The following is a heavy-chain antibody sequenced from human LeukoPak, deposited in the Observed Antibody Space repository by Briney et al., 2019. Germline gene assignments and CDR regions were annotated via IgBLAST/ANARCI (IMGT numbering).Heavy chain of an antibody. CDR3: AREERVPAAPYYYYMDV. V-gene: IGHV1-69*05. CDR1: GGTFSSYA. J-gene: IGHJ6*03. CDR2: IIPIFGTA. D-gene: IGHD2-2*01. Sequence: ASVKVSCKASGGTFSSYAISWVRQAPGQGLEWMGGIIPIFGTANYAQKFQGRVTITTDESTSTAYMELSSLRSEDTAVYYCAREERVPAAPYYYYMDVWGKGTTVTVSS.